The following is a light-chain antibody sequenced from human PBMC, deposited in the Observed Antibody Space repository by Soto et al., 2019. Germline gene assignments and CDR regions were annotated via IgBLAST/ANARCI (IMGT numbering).Light chain of an antibody. Sequence: QSALTQPPSVSGAPGQRVTISCTGSSSNIGAGYDVHWYQRLPGTAPKLLIYGNNNRPSGVPDRFSGSKSDTSASLAITELQAEDEADYYCQSYDSSLSAYVFGPGTKVTV. J-gene: IGLJ1*01. V-gene: IGLV1-40*01. CDR3: QSYDSSLSAYV. CDR2: GNN. CDR1: SSNIGAGYD.